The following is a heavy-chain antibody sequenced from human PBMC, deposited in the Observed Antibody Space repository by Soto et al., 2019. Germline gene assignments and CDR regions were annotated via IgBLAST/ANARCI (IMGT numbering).Heavy chain of an antibody. J-gene: IGHJ4*02. V-gene: IGHV1-46*01. Sequence: QVQLVQSGAEVKKPGASVKVSCKASGYTFTNYYIHWVRQAPGQGLEWLGIIHPNGGNTNYEQKSQGRVTMTRDTSTSTVYMEMSSLRSEDTAVYYCARGEEGNRFDYWGQGTLVTVSS. CDR3: ARGEEGNRFDY. D-gene: IGHD4-4*01. CDR2: IHPNGGNT. CDR1: GYTFTNYY.